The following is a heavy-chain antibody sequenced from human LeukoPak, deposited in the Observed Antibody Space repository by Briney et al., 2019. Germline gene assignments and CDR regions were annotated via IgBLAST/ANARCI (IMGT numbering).Heavy chain of an antibody. CDR3: ASTQLAYYFDY. D-gene: IGHD1-1*01. CDR1: GFTSSDYY. J-gene: IGHJ4*02. Sequence: PRRSLRLSCAASGFTSSDYYTNWVSQAPGNGMGWVSYISSSGSAMDYADTVRGRFTISRDNAKNSLYLQMNSLRAEDTAVYYCASTQLAYYFDYWGQGTLVTVSS. CDR2: ISSSGSAM. V-gene: IGHV3-11*04.